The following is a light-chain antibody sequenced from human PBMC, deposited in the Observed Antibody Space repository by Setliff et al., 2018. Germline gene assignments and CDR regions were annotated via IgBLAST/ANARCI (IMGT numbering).Light chain of an antibody. J-gene: IGLJ1*01. CDR2: EVS. CDR3: QSYDSSLSGRV. CDR1: SSDVGGYNY. Sequence: QSALTQPPSASGSPGQSVTISCTGTSSDVGGYNYVSWYQQHPGKAPKLMIYEVSKRPSGVPDRFSGSKSGNTASLTVSGLQAEDEADYYCQSYDSSLSGRVFGTGTKVTVL. V-gene: IGLV2-8*01.